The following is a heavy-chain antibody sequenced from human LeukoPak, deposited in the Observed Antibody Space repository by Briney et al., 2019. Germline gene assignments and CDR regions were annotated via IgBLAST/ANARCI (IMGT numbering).Heavy chain of an antibody. V-gene: IGHV3-23*01. J-gene: IGHJ4*02. Sequence: PGGSLRLSCEASGLSFGDYTMHWVRQAPGKGLEWVSGISGSAGNTYYADSVKGRFTISRDNSKNTLYLQMNSLRAEDTAVYYCAKAIGYSYGYGNKIDYWGQGTLVTVSS. CDR3: AKAIGYSYGYGNKIDY. CDR2: ISGSAGNT. D-gene: IGHD5-18*01. CDR1: GLSFGDYT.